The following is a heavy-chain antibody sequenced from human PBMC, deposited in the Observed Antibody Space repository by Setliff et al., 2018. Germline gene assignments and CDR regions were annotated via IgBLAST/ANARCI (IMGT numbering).Heavy chain of an antibody. Sequence: PSETLSLTCTVSGGSIDSGDYYWNWIRQPPGKGLEWIGYIYFSGSTYYNPPLNSRVTLSLDTSKNQFSLKLNSMTAADTALYFCAREVAGTYHYFDPWGQGTLVTVSS. V-gene: IGHV4-30-4*08. D-gene: IGHD6-19*01. CDR3: AREVAGTYHYFDP. CDR1: GGSIDSGDYY. CDR2: IYFSGST. J-gene: IGHJ5*02.